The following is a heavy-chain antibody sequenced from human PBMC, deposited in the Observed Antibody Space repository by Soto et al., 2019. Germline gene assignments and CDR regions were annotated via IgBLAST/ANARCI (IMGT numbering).Heavy chain of an antibody. V-gene: IGHV3-48*02. J-gene: IGHJ4*02. D-gene: IGHD6-13*01. CDR1: GFSLRSLG. CDR3: AGESSTWSFFDY. Sequence: EVQLVESGGGLVQPGGSVRLSCVASGFSLRSLGMNWVRQAPGRGLEWLSYISTSSSTMYYADSVRGRFTISRDNAKNSLYLQMDSLRDDDTAVYYCAGESSTWSFFDYWGQGTLVTVSS. CDR2: ISTSSSTM.